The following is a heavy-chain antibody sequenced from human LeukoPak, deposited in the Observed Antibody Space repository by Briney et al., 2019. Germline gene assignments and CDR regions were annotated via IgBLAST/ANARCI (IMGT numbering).Heavy chain of an antibody. CDR2: ISWNSGSI. V-gene: IGHV3-9*01. CDR1: GFTFDDYA. D-gene: IGHD3-22*01. J-gene: IGHJ4*02. Sequence: GGSLRLSCVASGFTFDDYAMHWVRQAPGKGLEWVSGISWNSGSIGYADSVKGRFTISRDNAKNSLYLQMNSLRAEDTALYYCAKAMIVVVMTPLYDYWGQGTLVTVSS. CDR3: AKAMIVVVMTPLYDY.